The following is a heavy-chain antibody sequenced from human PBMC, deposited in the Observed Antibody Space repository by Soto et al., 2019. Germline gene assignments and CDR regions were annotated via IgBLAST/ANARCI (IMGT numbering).Heavy chain of an antibody. CDR3: ARVGDYGMDV. CDR2: IIPILGTP. V-gene: IGHV1-69*06. Sequence: QVQLVQSGAEVKKPGSSVEVSCKASGDTFSTHAITWVRQAPGQGLEWMGGIIPILGTPNHAQKFQGRVTSIANKTTSTAYMELSSVRSDDTAGYYCARVGDYGMDVWGQGTTVTPSS. CDR1: GDTFSTHA. J-gene: IGHJ6*02.